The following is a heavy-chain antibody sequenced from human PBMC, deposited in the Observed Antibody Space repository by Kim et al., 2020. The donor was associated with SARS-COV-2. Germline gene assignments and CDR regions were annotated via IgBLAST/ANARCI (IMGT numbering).Heavy chain of an antibody. CDR2: ISWNSGSI. D-gene: IGHD2-15*01. CDR3: AKVRSGGSRMSAFDI. CDR1: GFTFDDYA. J-gene: IGHJ3*02. V-gene: IGHV3-9*01. Sequence: GGSLRLSCAASGFTFDDYAMHWVRQAPGKGLEWVSGISWNSGSIGYADSVKGRFTISRDNAKNSLYLQMNSLRAEDTALYYCAKVRSGGSRMSAFDIWGQGTMVTVSS.